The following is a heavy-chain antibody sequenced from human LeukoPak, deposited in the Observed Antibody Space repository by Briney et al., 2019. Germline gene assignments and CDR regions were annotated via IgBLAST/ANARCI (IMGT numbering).Heavy chain of an antibody. Sequence: PSETLSLTCTVSGGSISSYQWSWLRQPPGKGLEWIGYIYYSGSTNYNPSLKSRVTISVDTSKNQFSLKLSSVTAADTAVYYCARGHDSDVWGKGTTVTVSS. CDR1: GGSISSYQ. J-gene: IGHJ6*04. CDR2: IYYSGST. CDR3: ARGHDSDV. D-gene: IGHD3-3*01. V-gene: IGHV4-59*01.